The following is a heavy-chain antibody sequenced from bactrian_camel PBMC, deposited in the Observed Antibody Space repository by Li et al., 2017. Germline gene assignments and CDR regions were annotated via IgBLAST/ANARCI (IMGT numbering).Heavy chain of an antibody. CDR1: RYIYENVC. V-gene: IGHV3S1*01. J-gene: IGHJ4*01. D-gene: IGHD2*01. CDR3: ATEGSWLPPSD. Sequence: HVQLVESGGGPVQAGGSLRLSCVAASRYIYENVCIIWLRQAPGNEREGVAAIFTGGGVGNTFYVDSVKGRFTISRDNDKKTLYLQLSSLKTEDTAMYYCATEGSWLPPSDWGQGTQVTVS. CDR2: IFTGGGVGNT.